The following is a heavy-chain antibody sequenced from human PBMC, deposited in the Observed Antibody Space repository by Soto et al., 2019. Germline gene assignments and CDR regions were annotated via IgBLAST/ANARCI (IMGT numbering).Heavy chain of an antibody. J-gene: IGHJ6*04. CDR2: IIPIFGTA. CDR3: ARDQGIASLLLTYYYYYGMDV. V-gene: IGHV1-69*13. CDR1: GGTFSSYA. Sequence: ASVKVSCKASGGTFSSYAISWVRQAPGQGLEWMGGIIPIFGTANYAQKFQGRVTITADESTSTAYMELSSLRSEDTAVYYCARDQGIASLLLTYYYYYGMDVWGKGTTVTVSS. D-gene: IGHD6-13*01.